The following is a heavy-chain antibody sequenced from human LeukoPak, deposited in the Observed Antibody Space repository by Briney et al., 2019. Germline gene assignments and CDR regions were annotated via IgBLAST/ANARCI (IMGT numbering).Heavy chain of an antibody. CDR1: GYDFTSVG. V-gene: IGHV1-18*01. D-gene: IGHD6-19*01. CDR3: ARAGSGSGWYFDY. J-gene: IGHJ4*02. Sequence: ASVNVSCKASGYDFTSVGITWVRRAAGQGLAWMGWISPYNGNTRYAQKFQGRVAMTTDTSTTTAYMELRGLRFNDTAVYYCARAGSGSGWYFDYWGQGTLVTVSS. CDR2: ISPYNGNT.